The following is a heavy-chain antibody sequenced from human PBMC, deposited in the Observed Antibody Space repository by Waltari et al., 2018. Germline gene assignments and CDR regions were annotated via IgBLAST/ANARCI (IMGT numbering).Heavy chain of an antibody. CDR3: ATDLHSSSSRGGAFDI. V-gene: IGHV1-69-2*01. J-gene: IGHJ3*02. CDR2: VDPEDGET. D-gene: IGHD6-13*01. Sequence: EVQLVQSGAEVKKPGATVKISCKASGYTFTDYYMHWVQQAPGKGLEWMGRVDPEDGETIYAEKFQGRVTITADTSTDTAYMELSSLRSEDTAVYYCATDLHSSSSRGGAFDIWGQGTMVTVSS. CDR1: GYTFTDYY.